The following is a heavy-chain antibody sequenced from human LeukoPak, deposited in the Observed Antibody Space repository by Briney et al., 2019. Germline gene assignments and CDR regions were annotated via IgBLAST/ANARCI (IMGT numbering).Heavy chain of an antibody. V-gene: IGHV1-18*01. J-gene: IGHJ6*02. CDR2: ISAYNGNT. Sequence: ASVKVSCKASGYTFTSYGISWVRQAPGQGLEWMEWISAYNGNTNYAQKLQGRVTMTTDTSTSTAYMELRSLRSDDTAVYYCARDSVDTAMVYYYYYGMDVWGQGTTVTVSS. D-gene: IGHD5-18*01. CDR1: GYTFTSYG. CDR3: ARDSVDTAMVYYYYYGMDV.